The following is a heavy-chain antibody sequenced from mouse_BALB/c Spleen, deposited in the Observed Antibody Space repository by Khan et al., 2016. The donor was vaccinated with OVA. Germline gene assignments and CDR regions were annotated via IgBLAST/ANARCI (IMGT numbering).Heavy chain of an antibody. V-gene: IGHV14-1*02. CDR1: GFNITDYY. D-gene: IGHD2-1*01. Sequence: VQLKESGAELVRPGALVKLSCKASGFNITDYYMHWVKQRPDQGLVLIGWIDPENGHTIYDPKFQGKASIKADTSSNTAYLQLSSLTAEDTAVYYCARRGYGNYWFAYWGQGTLVTVSA. CDR3: ARRGYGNYWFAY. J-gene: IGHJ3*01. CDR2: IDPENGHT.